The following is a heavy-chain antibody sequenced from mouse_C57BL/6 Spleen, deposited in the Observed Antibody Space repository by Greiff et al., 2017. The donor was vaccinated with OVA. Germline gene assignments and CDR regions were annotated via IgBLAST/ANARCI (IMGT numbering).Heavy chain of an antibody. CDR1: GFTFSDYG. D-gene: IGHD2-4*01. Sequence: EVQLVESGGGLVKPGGSLKLSCAASGFTFSDYGMHWVRQAPEKGLEWVAYISSGSSTIYYADTVKGRSTISRDNAKNTLFLQMTSLRSEDTAMYYCAREEGDYAKAWFAYWGQGTLVTVSA. J-gene: IGHJ3*01. V-gene: IGHV5-17*01. CDR3: AREEGDYAKAWFAY. CDR2: ISSGSSTI.